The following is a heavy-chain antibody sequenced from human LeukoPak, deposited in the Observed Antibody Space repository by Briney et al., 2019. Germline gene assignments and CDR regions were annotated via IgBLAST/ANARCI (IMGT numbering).Heavy chain of an antibody. D-gene: IGHD3-9*01. CDR2: IYYSGST. Sequence: SETLSLTCTVSGYSISSGYYWGWIRQPPGKGLEWIGSIYYSGSTYYNPSLKSRVTISVDTSKNQFSLKLSSVTAADTAVYYCARHEKPRYFDWLDAFDIWGQGTMVTVSS. V-gene: IGHV4-38-2*02. J-gene: IGHJ3*02. CDR3: ARHEKPRYFDWLDAFDI. CDR1: GYSISSGYY.